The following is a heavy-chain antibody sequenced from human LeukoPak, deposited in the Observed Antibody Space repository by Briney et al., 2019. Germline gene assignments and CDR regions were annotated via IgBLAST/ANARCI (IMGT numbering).Heavy chain of an antibody. J-gene: IGHJ5*02. CDR3: AKDRHAPGRYCSSTICFPFDP. D-gene: IGHD2-2*01. CDR2: ISGSGSST. CDR1: GFSFSSYD. Sequence: GGSLRLSCAASGFSFSSYDMSWVRQAPGKGLEWVSGISGSGSSTYYADSVKGRFTISRDNSKSTLYLQMNSLRAEDTAVYYCAKDRHAPGRYCSSTICFPFDPWGQGTLVTVSS. V-gene: IGHV3-23*01.